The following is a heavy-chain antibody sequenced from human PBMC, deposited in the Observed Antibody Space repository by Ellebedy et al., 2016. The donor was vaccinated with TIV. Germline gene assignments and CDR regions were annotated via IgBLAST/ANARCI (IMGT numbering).Heavy chain of an antibody. D-gene: IGHD3-22*01. CDR2: IKKDGSEK. J-gene: IGHJ4*02. CDR3: ARDLTDYYDSSRSDY. V-gene: IGHV3-7*01. Sequence: GESLKISCAASGFTFSSYWMSWVRQAPGKGLEWVANIKKDGSEKYYVDSVKGRFTISRDNAKNSLYLQMNSLRAEDTAVYYCARDLTDYYDSSRSDYWGQGTLVTVSS. CDR1: GFTFSSYW.